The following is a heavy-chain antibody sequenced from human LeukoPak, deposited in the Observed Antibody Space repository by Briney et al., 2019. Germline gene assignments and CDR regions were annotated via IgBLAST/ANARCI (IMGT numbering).Heavy chain of an antibody. CDR1: GFAVFSNY. Sequence: KSGGSLRLSCAASGFAVFSNYMNWVRQAPGKGLEWVGRIKSKTDGGTTDYAAPVKGRFTISRDDSKNTLYLQMNSLKTEDTAVYYCTTDLSGSYLSDYWGQGTLVTVSS. J-gene: IGHJ4*02. V-gene: IGHV3-15*01. CDR3: TTDLSGSYLSDY. CDR2: IKSKTDGGTT. D-gene: IGHD1-26*01.